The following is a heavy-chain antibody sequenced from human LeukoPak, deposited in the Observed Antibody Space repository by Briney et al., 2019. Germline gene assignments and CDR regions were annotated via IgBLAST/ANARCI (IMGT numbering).Heavy chain of an antibody. Sequence: GGSLRLSCEASGFTFSSYAMSWVRQAPGKGLEWVSFITTSGGSTSYADYVEGRFTISRDNPRNTLYMQMNSLRDEDTAVYYCAIMHGYYDGSGYWVQWGQGTLVTVSS. V-gene: IGHV3-23*01. CDR3: AIMHGYYDGSGYWVQ. CDR1: GFTFSSYA. CDR2: ITTSGGST. J-gene: IGHJ4*02. D-gene: IGHD3-22*01.